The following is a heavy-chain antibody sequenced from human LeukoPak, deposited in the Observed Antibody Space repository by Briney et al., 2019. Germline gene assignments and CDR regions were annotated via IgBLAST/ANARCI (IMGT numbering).Heavy chain of an antibody. Sequence: GGSLRLSCTASGFTFTKYYMNWIRQTPGKGLEWLSYISVSSSDVNYADSVKGRFTISRDTSKNTLYLQMNSLRAEDTAVYYCAKDGSSEPLDYWGQGTLVTVSS. CDR2: ISVSSSDV. J-gene: IGHJ4*02. CDR3: AKDGSSEPLDY. V-gene: IGHV3-11*06. D-gene: IGHD2-2*01. CDR1: GFTFTKYY.